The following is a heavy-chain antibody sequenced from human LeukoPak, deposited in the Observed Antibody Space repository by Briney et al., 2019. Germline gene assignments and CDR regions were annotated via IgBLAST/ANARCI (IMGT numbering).Heavy chain of an antibody. J-gene: IGHJ4*02. CDR3: ARRLGGSGTYYFDY. CDR1: GGSISSSTYY. D-gene: IGHD3-10*01. CDR2: INYSGST. V-gene: IGHV4-39*01. Sequence: SETLSLTCTVSGGSISSSTYYWGWIRQPPGKGLEWIASINYSGSTYYNPSLKSRVTISVDTPKNQFSLKLSSVTAADTAVYFCARRLGGSGTYYFDYWGQGTLVTVSS.